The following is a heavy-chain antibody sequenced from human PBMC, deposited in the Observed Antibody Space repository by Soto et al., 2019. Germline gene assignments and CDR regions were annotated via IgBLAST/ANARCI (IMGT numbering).Heavy chain of an antibody. Sequence: SETLSLTCTVSGGSISSGGYYWSWIRQHPGKGLEWIGYIYYSGSTYYNPSLKSRVTISVDTSKSQFSLKLSSVTAADTAVYYCARGLRFLDSWFDPWGQGTLVTVSS. J-gene: IGHJ5*02. CDR1: GGSISSGGYY. D-gene: IGHD3-3*01. CDR3: ARGLRFLDSWFDP. CDR2: IYYSGST. V-gene: IGHV4-31*03.